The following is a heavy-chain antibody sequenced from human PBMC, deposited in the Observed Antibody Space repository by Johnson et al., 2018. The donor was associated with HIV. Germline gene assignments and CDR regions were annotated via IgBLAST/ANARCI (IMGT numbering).Heavy chain of an antibody. CDR2: ISYDGTSK. Sequence: VQLVESGGGVVQPGGSLRLSCAASGFTFSSYGMHWVRQAPGKGLEWVAVISYDGTSKYQADSVKGRFTISRDNSKNTLYLQMNSLRAEDTAVYYCARGRRIQLWLLADAFDIWGQGTMVTVSS. V-gene: IGHV3-30*19. CDR1: GFTFSSYG. CDR3: ARGRRIQLWLLADAFDI. J-gene: IGHJ3*02. D-gene: IGHD5-18*01.